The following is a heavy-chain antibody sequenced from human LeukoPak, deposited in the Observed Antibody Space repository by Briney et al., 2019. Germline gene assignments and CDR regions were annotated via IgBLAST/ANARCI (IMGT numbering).Heavy chain of an antibody. J-gene: IGHJ2*01. CDR2: IIPIFGTA. CDR3: ASYDSSGYYRHDGYFDL. Sequence: SVKVSCKASGYTFTSYAISWVRQAPGQGLEWMGRIIPIFGTANYAQRFQGRVTITTDESTSTAYMELSSLRSEDTAVYYCASYDSSGYYRHDGYFDLWGRGTLVTVSS. V-gene: IGHV1-69*05. CDR1: GYTFTSYA. D-gene: IGHD3-22*01.